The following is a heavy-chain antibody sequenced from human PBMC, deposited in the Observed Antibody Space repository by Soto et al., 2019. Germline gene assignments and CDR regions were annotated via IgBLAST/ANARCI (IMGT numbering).Heavy chain of an antibody. D-gene: IGHD6-13*01. CDR3: ASRSLYSSSWDDAFDI. CDR2: INPSGGST. J-gene: IGHJ3*02. V-gene: IGHV1-46*03. Sequence: ASVKVSCKASGYTFTSYYMHWVRQAPGQGLEWMGIINPSGGSTSYAQKFQGRVTMTRDTSTSTVYMELSSLRSEDTAVYYCASRSLYSSSWDDAFDIWGQGTMVTLSS. CDR1: GYTFTSYY.